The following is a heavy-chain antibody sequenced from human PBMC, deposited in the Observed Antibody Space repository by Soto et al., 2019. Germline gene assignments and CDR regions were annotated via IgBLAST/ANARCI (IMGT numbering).Heavy chain of an antibody. V-gene: IGHV3-23*01. J-gene: IGHJ4*02. CDR3: AKDLLWFGEFPSFDY. CDR2: ISGSGGST. CDR1: GFTFSSYA. D-gene: IGHD3-10*01. Sequence: GGSLRLSCAASGFTFSSYAMSWVRQAPGKGLEWVSAISGSGGSTYYADSVKGRFTISRDNSKNTLYLQMNSLRAEDTAVYYCAKDLLWFGEFPSFDYWGQGTLVTVSS.